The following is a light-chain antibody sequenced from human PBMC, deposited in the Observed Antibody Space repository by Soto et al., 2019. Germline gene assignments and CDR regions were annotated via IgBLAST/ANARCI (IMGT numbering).Light chain of an antibody. V-gene: IGKV3-20*01. CDR1: QSVFSN. Sequence: TQSPATLSVSPGERATLSCRASQSVFSNLAWYQQRPGQAPRLLIYGASSRATGIPDRFSGSGSGTDFTLTISRLEPEDFAVYYCQQYGSSPLTFGGGTKVDIK. CDR2: GAS. J-gene: IGKJ4*01. CDR3: QQYGSSPLT.